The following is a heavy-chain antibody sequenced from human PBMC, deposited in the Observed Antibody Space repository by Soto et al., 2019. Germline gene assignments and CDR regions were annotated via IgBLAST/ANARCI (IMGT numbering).Heavy chain of an antibody. J-gene: IGHJ4*02. CDR1: GFTFSSYW. V-gene: IGHV3-74*01. D-gene: IGHD6-19*01. Sequence: EVPLVESGGGLVQPGGSLRLSCAASGFTFSSYWIQWVRQAPGKGLVWVSHINGDGSSTNYADSVKGRFTISRDNAKNTLYLQMNSLRVEDTAVYYCARASSGWSTSDYWGQGTLVTVSS. CDR3: ARASSGWSTSDY. CDR2: INGDGSST.